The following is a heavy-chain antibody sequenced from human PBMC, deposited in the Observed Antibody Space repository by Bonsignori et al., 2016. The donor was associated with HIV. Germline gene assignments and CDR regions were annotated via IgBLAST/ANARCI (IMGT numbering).Heavy chain of an antibody. CDR2: ISGIGETT. D-gene: IGHD2-15*01. J-gene: IGHJ4*02. Sequence: VRQAPGKGLEWVSGISGIGETTDYADSVKGRFIISRDNSKNTLNLQMNSLTADDSAVYYCAKDPAAYCYGGTCYIDHWGQGTLVTVSS. CDR3: AKDPAAYCYGGTCYIDH. V-gene: IGHV3-23*01.